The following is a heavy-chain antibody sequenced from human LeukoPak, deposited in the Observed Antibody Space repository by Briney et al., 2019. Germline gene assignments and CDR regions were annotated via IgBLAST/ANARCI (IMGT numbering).Heavy chain of an antibody. CDR1: GINFNSYS. J-gene: IGHJ4*02. V-gene: IGHV3-48*01. CDR2: VSVSSSTI. CDR3: APGYCSSASCIHYFDH. D-gene: IGHD2-2*01. Sequence: GGSLRLSCSASGINFNSYSMNWVRQAPGKRLEWVSYVSVSSSTIYYSDSVKGRFTISRDNAKNSLYLQMNSLRAEDTAVYYCAPGYCSSASCIHYFDHWGQGTLVTVSS.